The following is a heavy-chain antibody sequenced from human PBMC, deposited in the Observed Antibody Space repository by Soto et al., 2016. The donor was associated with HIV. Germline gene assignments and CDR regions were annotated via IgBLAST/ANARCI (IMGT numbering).Heavy chain of an antibody. CDR3: ARLGSGYHPPHYYFYYYMDV. CDR2: ITGNGYDT. V-gene: IGHV3-64*07. Sequence: EVQLVESGGGLVQPGGSLRLSCAASGFSFSDFGMHWVRQAPGKGLEYVSAITGNGYDTYYADSVKGRFTVSRDNSKNLLFLQMDSLRPEDMAVYYCARLGSGYHPPHYYFYYYMDVWAKGTDGHRLL. J-gene: IGHJ6*03. CDR1: GFSFSDFG. D-gene: IGHD3-3*01.